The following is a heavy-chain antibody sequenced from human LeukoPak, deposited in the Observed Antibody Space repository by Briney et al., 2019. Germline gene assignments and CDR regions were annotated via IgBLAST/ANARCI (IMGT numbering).Heavy chain of an antibody. CDR3: ASTIFGGFDP. Sequence: GGSLRLSCAASGFTFDDYGMKWVRQAPGEGLEWVSGINWNGGSTGYADSVKGRFTISRDNAKNSPYLQMNSLRAEDTALYYCASTIFGGFDPWGQGTLVTVSS. CDR1: GFTFDDYG. D-gene: IGHD3-3*01. CDR2: INWNGGST. J-gene: IGHJ5*02. V-gene: IGHV3-20*04.